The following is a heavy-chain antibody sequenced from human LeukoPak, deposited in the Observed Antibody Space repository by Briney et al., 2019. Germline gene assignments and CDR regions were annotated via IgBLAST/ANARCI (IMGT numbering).Heavy chain of an antibody. CDR1: GGSISSSSYY. CDR3: ARDGIPDAFDI. J-gene: IGHJ3*02. CDR2: IYTCGST. Sequence: PSETLSLTCTVSGGSISSSSYYWGWIRQPPGKGLEWIGSIYTCGSTNYNPSLKSRVTMSVDTSKNQFSLKLSSVTAADTAVYYCARDGIPDAFDIWGQGTMVTVSS. V-gene: IGHV4-39*07. D-gene: IGHD5-18*01.